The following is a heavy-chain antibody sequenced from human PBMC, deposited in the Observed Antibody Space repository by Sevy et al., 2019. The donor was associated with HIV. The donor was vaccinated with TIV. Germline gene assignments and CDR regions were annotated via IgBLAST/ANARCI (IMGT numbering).Heavy chain of an antibody. CDR2: IGYNGSNK. Sequence: GGSLRLSCAASGFTPSTYGMHWVRQAPGKGLEWVAVIGYNGSNKYYADSVKGGFTSSRDNSKNTLFLQMDSLRAEDTAVYYCARDPRMYGDYLLAYFDYWGQGTLVTVS. V-gene: IGHV3-33*01. D-gene: IGHD2-8*01. CDR3: ARDPRMYGDYLLAYFDY. CDR1: GFTPSTYG. J-gene: IGHJ4*02.